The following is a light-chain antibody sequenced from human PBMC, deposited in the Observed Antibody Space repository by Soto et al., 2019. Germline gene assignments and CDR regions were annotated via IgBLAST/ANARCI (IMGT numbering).Light chain of an antibody. Sequence: EIVLTQSPATLSLSPGERVTLSCRASQTVGRYLAWYQQKPGQSPRLLIYDTSDKAVGTPARFRGGGSGTDFTPTISRRAPGDSAIYYLQQCVGWPGLTFGGGTKLEIK. V-gene: IGKV3-11*01. CDR2: DTS. CDR1: QTVGRY. J-gene: IGKJ4*01. CDR3: QQCVGWPGLT.